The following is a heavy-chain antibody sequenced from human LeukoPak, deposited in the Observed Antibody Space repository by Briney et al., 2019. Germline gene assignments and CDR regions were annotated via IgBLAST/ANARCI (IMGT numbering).Heavy chain of an antibody. J-gene: IGHJ4*02. CDR1: GFTFSTYA. CDR2: IRYGGNTE. V-gene: IGHV3-30*02. D-gene: IGHD6-19*01. Sequence: PGGSLRLSCAASGFTFSTYAMSWVRQAPGKGLEWVAFIRYGGNTEYYADSVKGRFTISRDNSKNTLYLQMNSLRAEDTAVYYCASISSRGWTASDYWGQGTLVTVSS. CDR3: ASISSRGWTASDY.